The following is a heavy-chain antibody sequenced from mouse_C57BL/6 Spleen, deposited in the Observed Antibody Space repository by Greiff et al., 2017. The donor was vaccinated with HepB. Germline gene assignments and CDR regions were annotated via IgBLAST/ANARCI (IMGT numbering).Heavy chain of an antibody. V-gene: IGHV3-6*01. CDR1: GYSITSGYY. Sequence: EVKVEESGPGLVKPSQSLSLTCSVTGYSITSGYYWNWIRQFPGNKLEWMGYISYDGSNNYNPSLKNRISITRDTSKNQFFLKLNSVTTEDTATYYCARKDYYGSSSYAMDYWGQGTSVTVSS. J-gene: IGHJ4*01. CDR3: ARKDYYGSSSYAMDY. D-gene: IGHD1-1*01. CDR2: ISYDGSN.